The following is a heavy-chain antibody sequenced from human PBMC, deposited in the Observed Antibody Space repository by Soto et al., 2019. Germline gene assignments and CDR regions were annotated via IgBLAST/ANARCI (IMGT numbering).Heavy chain of an antibody. Sequence: GGSLRLSCAAFGFPLDKYTMGWVRKAPGKGLEWVAESFSSGGTQYADSVKGRFTISRDNSRNMVFLQMNGLRVEDTALYYCARDREPDGIWTFDSWGQGALVTAPQ. D-gene: IGHD3-9*01. CDR1: GFPLDKYT. CDR2: SFSSGGT. V-gene: IGHV3-53*01. CDR3: ARDREPDGIWTFDS. J-gene: IGHJ4*02.